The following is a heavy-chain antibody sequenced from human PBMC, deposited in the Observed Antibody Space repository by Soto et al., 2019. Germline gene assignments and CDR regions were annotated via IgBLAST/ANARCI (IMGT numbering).Heavy chain of an antibody. J-gene: IGHJ4*02. CDR3: ARGWGYDSSDDYYAY. CDR1: GGTFSRHA. Sequence: QVQLVQSGAEVRKPGSSVKVSCKASGGTFSRHAISWVRQAPGQGLEWMGGIIPMFGTANHAQKFQGRVTIIADESTSTAYMELISLRSEETAIYYCARGWGYDSSDDYYAYWGQGTVVIVSS. V-gene: IGHV1-69*01. CDR2: IIPMFGTA. D-gene: IGHD3-22*01.